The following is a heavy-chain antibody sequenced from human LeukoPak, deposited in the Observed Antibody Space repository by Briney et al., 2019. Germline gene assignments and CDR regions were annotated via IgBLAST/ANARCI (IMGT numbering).Heavy chain of an antibody. CDR2: INPSGGST. CDR3: ARPLYASPTVDAFDI. D-gene: IGHD2-2*01. CDR1: GYTFTSYY. Sequence: ASVKVSCKASGYTFTSYYMHWVRQAPGQGLEWMGIINPSGGSTSYAQKFQGRVTMTRDTSTSTVYMELSSLRSEDTAVYYCARPLYASPTVDAFDIWGQGTMVTVSS. V-gene: IGHV1-46*01. J-gene: IGHJ3*02.